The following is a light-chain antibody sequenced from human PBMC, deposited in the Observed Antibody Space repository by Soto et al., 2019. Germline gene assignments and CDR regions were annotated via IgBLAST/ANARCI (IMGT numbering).Light chain of an antibody. Sequence: EIVLTQSPGTLSLSPGERATLSCRASQSVSSSYLACYQQKPGQAPRLLIYGASIRATGSPDRLSGSGSGTDFTLTISRLEPEDFAVYYCQQYGSSPLITFGQGTRLEIK. CDR3: QQYGSSPLIT. CDR2: GAS. CDR1: QSVSSSY. V-gene: IGKV3-20*01. J-gene: IGKJ5*01.